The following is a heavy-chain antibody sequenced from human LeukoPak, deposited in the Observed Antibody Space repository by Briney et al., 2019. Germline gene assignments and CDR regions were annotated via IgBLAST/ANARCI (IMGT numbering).Heavy chain of an antibody. CDR2: VNPNSDGT. Sequence: ASVKVSCKSSGYTFTGYYMHWVRQPPGQGIEWMGWVNPNSDGTNYAQKFQGRVTMTRATSISTAYMELSRLRSEDTAVYYCARGEGYYVFNWFAPWGQGTLVTVSS. D-gene: IGHD3-22*01. J-gene: IGHJ5*02. CDR1: GYTFTGYY. V-gene: IGHV1-2*02. CDR3: ARGEGYYVFNWFAP.